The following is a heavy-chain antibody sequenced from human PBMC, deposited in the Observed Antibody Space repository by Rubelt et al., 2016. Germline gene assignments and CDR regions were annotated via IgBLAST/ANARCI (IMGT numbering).Heavy chain of an antibody. CDR1: GFTFSNFW. V-gene: IGHV3-7*01. Sequence: EVHLVESGGGLIQPGASLRLSCAASGFTFSNFWMNWVRQAPGKGLEWVANIKNDGSEEYYVDSVRGRFSISRDNAKDSLYLQMNSLRVEDTAVYYCARDRPRYYYYYMDVWGKGTTVTVSS. CDR3: ARDRPRYYYYYMDV. J-gene: IGHJ6*03. CDR2: IKNDGSEE.